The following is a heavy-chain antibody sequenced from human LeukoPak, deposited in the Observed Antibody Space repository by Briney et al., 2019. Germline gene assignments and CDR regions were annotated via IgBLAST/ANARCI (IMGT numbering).Heavy chain of an antibody. CDR3: ARGQWAAQDAFDI. V-gene: IGHV1-2*02. CDR2: INPNSGGT. Sequence: ASVKVSCKASGYTFTGYYMHWVRQAPGQGLEWMGWINPNSGGTNYAQTFQGRVTMTRDTSISTAYMELSRLRSDDTAVYYCARGQWAAQDAFDIWGQGTTVTVSS. J-gene: IGHJ3*02. CDR1: GYTFTGYY. D-gene: IGHD2-8*01.